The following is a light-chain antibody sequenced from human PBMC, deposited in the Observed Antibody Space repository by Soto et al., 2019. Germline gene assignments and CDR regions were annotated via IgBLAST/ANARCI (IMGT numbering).Light chain of an antibody. J-gene: IGLJ1*01. CDR3: SSYTTSSTDV. CDR2: DVS. CDR1: SSDVGSNNR. Sequence: QSALTQPPSVSGSPGQSVAISCTGTSSDVGSNNRVSWYQQPPGTAPKLIIYDVSNRPSGVPDRFSGSKSGNTASLTISGLQAEDEADYYCSSYTTSSTDVFGTGTQLTVL. V-gene: IGLV2-18*02.